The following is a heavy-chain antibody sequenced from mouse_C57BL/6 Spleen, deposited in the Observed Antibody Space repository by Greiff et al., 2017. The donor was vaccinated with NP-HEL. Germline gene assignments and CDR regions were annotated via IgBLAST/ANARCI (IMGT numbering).Heavy chain of an antibody. Sequence: VQLQQSGPELVKPGASVKIPCKASGYTFTDYNMAWVQQSHGKSLEWIGDINPNNGGTIYTQKFKGKATLTVDKSSSTAYMELRSLTSEDTAVYYCARTDDYDEDAWLAYWGQGTLVTVSA. V-gene: IGHV1-18*01. CDR3: ARTDDYDEDAWLAY. J-gene: IGHJ3*01. CDR2: INPNNGGT. D-gene: IGHD2-4*01. CDR1: GYTFTDYN.